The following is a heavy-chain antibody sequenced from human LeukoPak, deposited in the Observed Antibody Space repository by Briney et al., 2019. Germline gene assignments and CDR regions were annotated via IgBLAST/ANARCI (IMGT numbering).Heavy chain of an antibody. CDR3: ARDENWYFDY. J-gene: IGHJ4*02. Sequence: PGRSLRLSCGVSGFTFSSYAIHWVLQAPGNGLEWVAVISYDGSNKYYADSVKGRFTISRDNSKNTLYLQMNSLRAEDTAVYYCARDENWYFDYWGQGTLVTVSS. V-gene: IGHV3-30*04. CDR2: ISYDGSNK. CDR1: GFTFSSYA. D-gene: IGHD1-1*01.